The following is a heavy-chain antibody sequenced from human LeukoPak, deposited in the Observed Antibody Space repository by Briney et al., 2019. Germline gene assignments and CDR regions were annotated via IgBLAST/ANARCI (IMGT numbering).Heavy chain of an antibody. CDR1: GYTFTGYY. Sequence: ASVKVSCKASGYTFTGYYMHWVRQAPGQGLEWMGWINPNSGGTNYAQKFQGRVTMTRDTSISTAYMELSRLRSDDTAVYYCAIPSNIVVVPAATYYYYYYGMDVWGQGTTVTVSS. J-gene: IGHJ6*02. D-gene: IGHD2-2*01. CDR2: INPNSGGT. CDR3: AIPSNIVVVPAATYYYYYYGMDV. V-gene: IGHV1-2*02.